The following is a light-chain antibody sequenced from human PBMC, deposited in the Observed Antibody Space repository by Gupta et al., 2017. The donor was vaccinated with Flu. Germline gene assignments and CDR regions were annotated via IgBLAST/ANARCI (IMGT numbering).Light chain of an antibody. V-gene: IGLV3-21*02. Sequence: GQTARIPCGGENIGSKSVHWYQQKPGQAPVLVVYDDSDRPSGIPERFSGSNSGNTATLTISRVDAGDEADYYCQVWDSSSDHGVFGGGTKLTVL. CDR1: NIGSKS. J-gene: IGLJ3*02. CDR3: QVWDSSSDHGV. CDR2: DDS.